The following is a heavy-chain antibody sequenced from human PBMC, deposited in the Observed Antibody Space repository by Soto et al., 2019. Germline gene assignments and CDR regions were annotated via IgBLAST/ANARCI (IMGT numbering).Heavy chain of an antibody. V-gene: IGHV3-23*01. CDR2: ISYGGGTT. Sequence: GGSLRLSCAASEFTFSNYAMSWVRQAPGKGLEWVSAISYGGGTTYYADSVKGRFTISRDNSKNTLYLQMNSLRAEDTAVYYCAKNPGYYLDSLGNHFAFWGQGTLVTVSS. CDR3: AKNPGYYLDSLGNHFAF. D-gene: IGHD1-26*01. CDR1: EFTFSNYA. J-gene: IGHJ4*02.